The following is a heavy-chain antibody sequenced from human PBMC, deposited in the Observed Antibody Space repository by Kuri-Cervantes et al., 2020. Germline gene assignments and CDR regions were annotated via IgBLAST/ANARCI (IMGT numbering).Heavy chain of an antibody. D-gene: IGHD6-6*01. CDR2: IKQDGSEK. Sequence: GESLKISCAASGFTFSNYWMSWVRQAPGKGLEWVANIKQDGSEKYYVDSVKGRFTVSRDNAKNSLYLQMNSLSAGDTAVYYCARDRDEYTTWHARGYNYYMDVWAKGTTVTVSS. V-gene: IGHV3-7*01. CDR1: GFTFSNYW. CDR3: ARDRDEYTTWHARGYNYYMDV. J-gene: IGHJ6*03.